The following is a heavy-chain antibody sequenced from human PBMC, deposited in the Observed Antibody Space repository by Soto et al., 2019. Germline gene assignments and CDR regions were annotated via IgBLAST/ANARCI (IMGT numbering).Heavy chain of an antibody. V-gene: IGHV4-31*03. D-gene: IGHD1-1*01. CDR3: ARWPQLEPRFDY. CDR1: GGSISSGGYY. Sequence: SETLSLTCTVSGGSISSGGYYWSWIRQHPGKGLEWIGYIYYSGSTYYNPSLKSRVTISVDTSKNQFSLKLSTVTAADTAVYYCARWPQLEPRFDYWGQGTLVTVSS. CDR2: IYYSGST. J-gene: IGHJ4*02.